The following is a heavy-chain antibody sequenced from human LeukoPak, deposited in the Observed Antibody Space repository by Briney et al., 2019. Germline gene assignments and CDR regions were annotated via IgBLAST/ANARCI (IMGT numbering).Heavy chain of an antibody. CDR3: ASRGYYYHGMDV. Sequence: ASETLSLTCAVYGGSFSGYYWSWIRQPPGKGLEWIGEINHSGSTNYNPSLKSRVTISVDTSKNQFSLKLSSVTAADTAVYYCASRGYYYHGMDVWGQGTTVTVSS. CDR1: GGSFSGYY. CDR2: INHSGST. J-gene: IGHJ6*02. V-gene: IGHV4-34*01.